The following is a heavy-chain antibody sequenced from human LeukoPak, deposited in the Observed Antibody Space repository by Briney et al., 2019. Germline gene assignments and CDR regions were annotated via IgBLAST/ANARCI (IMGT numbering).Heavy chain of an antibody. CDR1: GFTVSSNY. D-gene: IGHD5-12*01. J-gene: IGHJ4*02. CDR3: ARDLGGSYFDY. CDR2: IYSGGST. V-gene: IGHV3-66*01. Sequence: GGSLRLSCAASGFTVSSNYMSWVRQAPGKGLEWVSVIYSGGSTYYADSVKGSFTISRDNSKNTLYLQMNSLRAEDTAVYYCARDLGGSYFDYWGQGTLVTVSS.